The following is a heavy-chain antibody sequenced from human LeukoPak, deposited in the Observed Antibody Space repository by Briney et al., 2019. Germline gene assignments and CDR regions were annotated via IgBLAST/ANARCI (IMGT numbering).Heavy chain of an antibody. CDR2: INGDGSAT. CDR3: ARDLNWGQVDY. J-gene: IGHJ4*02. D-gene: IGHD7-27*01. V-gene: IGHV3-74*01. Sequence: GGSLRLSCAASGFTFSGHWMYWLRQAPGKGLAWVSRINGDGSATNYADSMKGRFTISRDNARNIVYLQMNSLREDDTAVYYCARDLNWGQVDYWGQGTLVTVSS. CDR1: GFTFSGHW.